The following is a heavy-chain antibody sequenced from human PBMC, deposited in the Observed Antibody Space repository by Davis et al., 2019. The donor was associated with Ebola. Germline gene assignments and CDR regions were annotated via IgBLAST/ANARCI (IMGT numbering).Heavy chain of an antibody. CDR1: GDSVSSGG. V-gene: IGHV6-1*01. CDR3: ARGWLRSGFDY. Sequence: PSETLSLTCAISGDSVSSGGWHWIRQSPSRGLEWLGRTYYYRSKWYNDYAESVKSRITVNPDTSKNQFSLQLSSVTPEDTAVYYCARGWLRSGFDYWGQGTLVTVSS. D-gene: IGHD5-12*01. CDR2: TYYYRSKWYN. J-gene: IGHJ4*02.